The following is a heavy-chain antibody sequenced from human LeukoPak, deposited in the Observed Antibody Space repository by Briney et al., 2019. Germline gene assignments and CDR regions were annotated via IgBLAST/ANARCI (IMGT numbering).Heavy chain of an antibody. Sequence: ASVKVSCKASGYTFTGYYMHWVRQAPGQGLEWMGRINPNSGGTNYAQKFQGRATMTRDTSISTAYMELSRLRSDDTAVYYCARSLTYYYDSSGYYPPRYWGQGTLVTVSS. CDR3: ARSLTYYYDSSGYYPPRY. CDR1: GYTFTGYY. D-gene: IGHD3-22*01. J-gene: IGHJ4*02. V-gene: IGHV1-2*06. CDR2: INPNSGGT.